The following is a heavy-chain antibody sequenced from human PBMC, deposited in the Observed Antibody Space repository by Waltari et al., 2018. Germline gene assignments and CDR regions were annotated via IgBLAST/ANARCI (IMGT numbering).Heavy chain of an antibody. CDR3: ARARGLDV. CDR2: INEDGSEK. Sequence: EVQLVESGGGLVQPGGSLRLSCAASGLTISSHWMTWVRQAPGKGLEWVANINEDGSEKYYVDSVKGRFTISRDNAKKSLYLQMDTLRGEDTAVYYCARARGLDVWGQGTTVTVSS. CDR1: GLTISSHW. J-gene: IGHJ6*02. V-gene: IGHV3-7*01.